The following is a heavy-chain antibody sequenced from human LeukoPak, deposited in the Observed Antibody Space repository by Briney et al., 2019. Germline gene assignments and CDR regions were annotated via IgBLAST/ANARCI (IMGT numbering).Heavy chain of an antibody. J-gene: IGHJ1*01. V-gene: IGHV3-23*01. Sequence: GGSLRLSCAASGFTFSSYAMSWVRQAPGKWLEWVSAISGSGGSTYYADSVKGRFTISRDNSKHTLYLQMNSLRAEDTAVYYCARYSYDTSGYFQHWGQGTLVTVSS. CDR3: ARYSYDTSGYFQH. CDR2: ISGSGGST. D-gene: IGHD3-22*01. CDR1: GFTFSSYA.